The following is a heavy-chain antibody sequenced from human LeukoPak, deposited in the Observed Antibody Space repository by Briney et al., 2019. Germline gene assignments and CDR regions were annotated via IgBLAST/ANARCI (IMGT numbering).Heavy chain of an antibody. D-gene: IGHD3-22*01. CDR1: GFTFSTFG. V-gene: IGHV3-33*01. CDR3: ARRAGDYSHPYDY. CDR2: LKYDGTYE. J-gene: IGHJ4*02. Sequence: PGGSLRLSCAASGFTFSTFGIHWVRQAPGKGLEWVAFLKYDGTYEVYAESVQGRFTISRDNSKNTVHLQMNSLRAEDTAMYYCARRAGDYSHPYDYWGQGTLVTVSS.